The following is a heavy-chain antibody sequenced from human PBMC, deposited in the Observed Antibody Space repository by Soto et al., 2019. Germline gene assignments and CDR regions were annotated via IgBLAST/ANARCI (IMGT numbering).Heavy chain of an antibody. J-gene: IGHJ4*02. CDR2: IYHSGST. CDR3: ARVIGCTNGVCYNHFDY. D-gene: IGHD2-8*01. V-gene: IGHV4-30-2*01. CDR1: GGSISSGGYS. Sequence: SETLSLTCAVSGGSISSGGYSWSWIRQPPGKGLEWIGYIYHSGSTYYNPSLKSRVTISVDRSKNQFSLKLSSVTAADTAVYYCARVIGCTNGVCYNHFDYWGQGTLVTVSS.